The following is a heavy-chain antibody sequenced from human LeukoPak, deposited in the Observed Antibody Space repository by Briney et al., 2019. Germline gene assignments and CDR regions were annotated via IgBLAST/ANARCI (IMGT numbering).Heavy chain of an antibody. Sequence: ASVKVSCKASGGTFSSYAISWVRQAPGQGLEWMGRIIPILGIANYAQKFQGRVTITADKSTSTAYMELSSLRSEDTAVYYCASWLVRGVIQLTEYFQHWGQGTLVTVSS. CDR3: ASWLVRGVIQLTEYFQH. CDR2: IIPILGIA. CDR1: GGTFSSYA. V-gene: IGHV1-69*04. J-gene: IGHJ1*01. D-gene: IGHD3-10*01.